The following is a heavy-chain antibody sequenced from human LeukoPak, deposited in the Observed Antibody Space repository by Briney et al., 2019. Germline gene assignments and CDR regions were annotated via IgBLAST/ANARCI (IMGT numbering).Heavy chain of an antibody. CDR2: ISGSGGST. CDR1: GFTFSSYA. J-gene: IGHJ5*02. V-gene: IGHV3-23*01. Sequence: GGSLRLSCAASGFTFSSYAMNWVRQAPGKGLEWVSAISGSGGSTYYADSVKGRFTISRDNSKNTLYLQMNSLRAEDTAVYYCAKDGGIAVAGSCGPWGQGTLVTVSS. CDR3: AKDGGIAVAGSCGP. D-gene: IGHD6-19*01.